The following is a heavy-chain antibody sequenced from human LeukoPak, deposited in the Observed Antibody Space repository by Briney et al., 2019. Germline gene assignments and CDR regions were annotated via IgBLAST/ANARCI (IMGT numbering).Heavy chain of an antibody. V-gene: IGHV6-1*01. CDR2: TYYRSKWYN. CDR3: ARDWGAGTTSVPVRYFDY. Sequence: SQTLSLTCAISGDSVSSNSAAWNWIRQSPSRGLEWLGRTYYRSKWYNDYAVSVKSRITINPDTSKNQFSLQLNSVTPEDTAVYYCARDWGAGTTSVPVRYFDYWGQGTLVTVSS. D-gene: IGHD1-7*01. CDR1: GDSVSSNSAA. J-gene: IGHJ4*02.